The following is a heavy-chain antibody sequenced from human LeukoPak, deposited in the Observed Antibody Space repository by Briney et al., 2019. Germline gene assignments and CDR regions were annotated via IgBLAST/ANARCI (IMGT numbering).Heavy chain of an antibody. CDR1: GFTFSSYW. V-gene: IGHV3-7*01. Sequence: GGSLRLSCAASGFTFSSYWMSWVRQAPGKGLEWVANIKQDGSEKYYVDSVKGRFTISRDNAKNSLYLQMNSLRAEDTAVYYCARVDGRFLEWLLWEHYFDYWGQGTLVTVSS. J-gene: IGHJ4*02. CDR2: IKQDGSEK. CDR3: ARVDGRFLEWLLWEHYFDY. D-gene: IGHD3-3*01.